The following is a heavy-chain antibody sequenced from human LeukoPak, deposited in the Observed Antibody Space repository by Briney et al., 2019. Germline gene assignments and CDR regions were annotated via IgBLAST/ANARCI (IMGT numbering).Heavy chain of an antibody. J-gene: IGHJ4*02. CDR2: IIPIFGTA. CDR3: ARDGGYYYDSYFDY. Sequence: SVKVSCKASGGTFSSYAISWVRQAPGQGLEWMGRIIPIFGTANYVQKFQGGVTITTDESTSTAYMELSSLRSEDTAVYYCARDGGYYYDSYFDYWGQGTLVTVSS. V-gene: IGHV1-69*05. D-gene: IGHD3-22*01. CDR1: GGTFSSYA.